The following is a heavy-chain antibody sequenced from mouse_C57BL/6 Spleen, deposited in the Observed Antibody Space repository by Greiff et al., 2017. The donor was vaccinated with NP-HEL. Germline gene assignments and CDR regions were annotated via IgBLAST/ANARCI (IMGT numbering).Heavy chain of an antibody. D-gene: IGHD1-1*01. CDR2: IDPENGDT. V-gene: IGHV14-4*01. Sequence: EVKLQESGAELVRPGASVKLSCTASGFNIKDDYMHWVKQRPEQGLEWIGWIDPENGDTEYASKFQGKATITADTSSITAYLQLSSLTSEDTAVYYCTRGYYGSSYGWFAYWGQGTLVTVSA. J-gene: IGHJ3*01. CDR3: TRGYYGSSYGWFAY. CDR1: GFNIKDDY.